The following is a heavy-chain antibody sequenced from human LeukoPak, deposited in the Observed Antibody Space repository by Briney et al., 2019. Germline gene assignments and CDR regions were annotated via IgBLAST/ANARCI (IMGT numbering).Heavy chain of an antibody. V-gene: IGHV1-69*04. Sequence: SVKVSCKASGGTFSSYAISWVRQAPGQGLEWMGRIIPILGIANYAQKFQGRVTITADKSTSTAYMELSSLRSEDTAVYYFASSIGYSYGYGMDVWGQGTTVIVSS. CDR2: IIPILGIA. CDR3: ASSIGYSYGYGMDV. D-gene: IGHD5-18*01. J-gene: IGHJ6*02. CDR1: GGTFSSYA.